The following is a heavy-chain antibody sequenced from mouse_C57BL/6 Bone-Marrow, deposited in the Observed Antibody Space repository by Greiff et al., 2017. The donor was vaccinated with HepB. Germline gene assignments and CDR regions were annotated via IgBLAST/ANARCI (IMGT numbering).Heavy chain of an antibody. Sequence: DVKLQESGPGLVKPSQSLSLTCSVTGYSITSGYYWNWIRQFPGNKLEWMGYISYDGSNNYNPSLKNRISITRDTSKNQFFLKLNSVTTEDTATYYCARGYGSRDYAMDYWGQGTSVTVSS. CDR2: ISYDGSN. J-gene: IGHJ4*01. CDR1: GYSITSGYY. D-gene: IGHD1-1*01. CDR3: ARGYGSRDYAMDY. V-gene: IGHV3-6*01.